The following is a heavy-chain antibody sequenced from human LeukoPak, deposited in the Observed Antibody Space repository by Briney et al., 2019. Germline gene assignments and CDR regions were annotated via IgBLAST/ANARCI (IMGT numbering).Heavy chain of an antibody. CDR2: ISNDGTST. D-gene: IGHD3-10*01. J-gene: IGHJ4*02. V-gene: IGHV3-74*03. Sequence: PGGSLRLSCTASGLSLNYFWMHWVRQAPGKGLAWVSRISNDGTSTKYADSVKGRFTISRDNAKNTLYLEMDTLRAEETAVYYCASGGPRGFSRWGQGTLVTVSS. CDR1: GLSLNYFW. CDR3: ASGGPRGFSR.